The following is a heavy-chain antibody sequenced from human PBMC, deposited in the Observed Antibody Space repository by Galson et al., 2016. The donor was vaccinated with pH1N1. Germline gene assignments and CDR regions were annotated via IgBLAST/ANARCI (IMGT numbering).Heavy chain of an antibody. CDR2: VSTSNGNT. J-gene: IGHJ4*02. V-gene: IGHV1-18*01. D-gene: IGHD6-19*01. Sequence: SVKVSCKASGYTFTSYGISWVRQAPGQGLEFMGWVSTSNGNTHFAQKFQGRVTLTTDTSRSTAYMELRSLRSDDTAVYYCARLGASVGGTTYWGQGTLVTVSS. CDR3: ARLGASVGGTTY. CDR1: GYTFTSYG.